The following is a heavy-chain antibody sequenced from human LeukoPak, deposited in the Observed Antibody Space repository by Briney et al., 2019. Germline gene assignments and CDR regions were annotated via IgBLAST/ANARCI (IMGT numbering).Heavy chain of an antibody. CDR2: ISWNSGSI. Sequence: PGRSLRLSCAASGFTFDDYAMHWVRQAPGKGLEWVSGISWNSGSIGYADSVKGRFTISRDNAKNSLYLKMTSLRAEDTALYYCAKVRGSGSYYGHDAFDIWGQGTMVTVSS. J-gene: IGHJ3*02. V-gene: IGHV3-9*01. CDR3: AKVRGSGSYYGHDAFDI. CDR1: GFTFDDYA. D-gene: IGHD3-10*01.